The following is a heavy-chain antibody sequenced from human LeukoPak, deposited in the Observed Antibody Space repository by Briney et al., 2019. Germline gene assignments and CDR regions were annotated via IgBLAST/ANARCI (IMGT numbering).Heavy chain of an antibody. CDR2: INPNSGGT. V-gene: IGHV1-2*02. D-gene: IGHD3-22*01. CDR3: ARTRLRRITMIVVANAPIDY. J-gene: IGHJ4*02. CDR1: GYTFTGYY. Sequence: GASVKVSCKASGYTFTGYYMHWVRQAPGQGLEWMGWINPNSGGTNYAQKFQGRVTMTRDTSISTAYMELSRLRSDDTAVYYCARTRLRRITMIVVANAPIDYWGQGTLVTVSS.